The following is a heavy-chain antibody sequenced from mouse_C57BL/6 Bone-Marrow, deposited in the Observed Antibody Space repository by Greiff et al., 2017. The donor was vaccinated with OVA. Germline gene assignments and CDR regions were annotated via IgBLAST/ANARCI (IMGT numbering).Heavy chain of an antibody. CDR3: ARHGTTVVARYFDV. CDR1: GFTFSSYG. CDR2: ISSGGSYT. V-gene: IGHV5-6*01. Sequence: EVQGVESGGDLVKPGGSLKLSCAASGFTFSSYGMSWVRQTPDKRLEWVATISSGGSYTYYPDSVKGRFTISRDNAKNTLYLQMSSLKSEDTAMYYCARHGTTVVARYFDVWGTGTTVTVSS. J-gene: IGHJ1*03. D-gene: IGHD1-1*01.